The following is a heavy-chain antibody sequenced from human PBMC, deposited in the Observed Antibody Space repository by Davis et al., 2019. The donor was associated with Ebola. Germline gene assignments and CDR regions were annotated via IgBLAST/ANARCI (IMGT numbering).Heavy chain of an antibody. J-gene: IGHJ4*02. V-gene: IGHV3-13*01. CDR3: ARAGVTGAFDY. CDR1: GFTFSSYD. D-gene: IGHD7-27*01. Sequence: GESLKISCAASGFTFSSYDMHWVRQATGKGLEWVSAIGTAGDTYYPGSVKGRFTISRENAKNSLYLQMNSLRAGDTAVYYCARAGVTGAFDYWGQGTLVTVSS. CDR2: IGTAGDT.